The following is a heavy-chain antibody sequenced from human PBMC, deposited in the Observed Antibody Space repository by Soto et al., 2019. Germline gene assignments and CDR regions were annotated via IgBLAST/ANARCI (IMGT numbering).Heavy chain of an antibody. J-gene: IGHJ2*01. Sequence: QVQLVESGGGVVQPGRSLRLSCAASGFTFSSYGMHWVRQAPGKGLEWVAVIWYDGSNKYYADSVKGRFTISRDNSKNTLYLHMNSLRAEDTAVYYCARVDGDYWYFDLWGRGTLVTVSS. CDR3: ARVDGDYWYFDL. CDR2: IWYDGSNK. V-gene: IGHV3-33*01. CDR1: GFTFSSYG. D-gene: IGHD4-17*01.